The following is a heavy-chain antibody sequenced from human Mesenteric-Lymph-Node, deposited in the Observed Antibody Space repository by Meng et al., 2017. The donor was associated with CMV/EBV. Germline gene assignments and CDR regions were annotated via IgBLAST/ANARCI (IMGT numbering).Heavy chain of an antibody. V-gene: IGHV1-69*05. CDR2: IIPIFGTA. J-gene: IGHJ4*02. CDR3: ARVRSGKAFDY. CDR1: GGTFSSYA. D-gene: IGHD3-16*02. Sequence: SVKVSCKASGGTFSSYAISWVRQAPGQGLEWMGGIIPIFGTANYAQKFQGRVTITTDESTNTAYLELRSLTSDDTAVYYCARVRSGKAFDYWGQGTLVTVSS.